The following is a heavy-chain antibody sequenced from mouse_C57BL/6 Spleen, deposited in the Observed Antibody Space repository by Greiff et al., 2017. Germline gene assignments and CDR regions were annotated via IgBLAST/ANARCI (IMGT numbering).Heavy chain of an antibody. CDR1: GYSFTDYN. V-gene: IGHV1-39*01. CDR3: ARSVRDGYYVYAMDY. CDR2: INPNYGTT. Sequence: LQESGPELVKPGASVKISCKASGYSFTDYNMNWVKQSNGKSLEWIGVINPNYGTTSYNQKFKGKATLTVDQSSSTAYMQLNSLTSEDSAVYYCARSVRDGYYVYAMDYWGQGTSVTVSA. J-gene: IGHJ4*01. D-gene: IGHD2-3*01.